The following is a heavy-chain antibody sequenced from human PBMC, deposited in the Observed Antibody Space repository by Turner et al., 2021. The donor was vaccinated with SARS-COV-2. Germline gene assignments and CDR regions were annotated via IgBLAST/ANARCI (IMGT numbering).Heavy chain of an antibody. V-gene: IGHV4-39*01. Sequence: QLQLQESGPGLVKPSETLSLTCPVSGGSISSSTYSWGRFRQPAGKGLVWIGNIYYCGSNYYYPSLKIRITISVDTSKNQFSLKLISVTAADTAVYYCARLMDTAMDYYGMDVWGQGTTVTVSS. CDR3: ARLMDTAMDYYGMDV. CDR1: GGSISSSTYS. CDR2: IYYCGSN. J-gene: IGHJ6*02. D-gene: IGHD5-18*01.